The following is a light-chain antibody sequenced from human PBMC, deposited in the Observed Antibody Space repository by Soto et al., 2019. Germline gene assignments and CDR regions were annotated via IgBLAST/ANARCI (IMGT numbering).Light chain of an antibody. CDR2: DTS. CDR1: QSVSSSY. V-gene: IGKV3-20*01. J-gene: IGKJ1*01. Sequence: EIVLTHSPGTLSLSPCERATLSFSASQSVSSSYLAWYQQTPGQAPRLLVYDTSYRATGVPDRFSGSGSGTDFTLTISRLEPEDSAVYYCQQYDSSPWTFGQGTKVDIK. CDR3: QQYDSSPWT.